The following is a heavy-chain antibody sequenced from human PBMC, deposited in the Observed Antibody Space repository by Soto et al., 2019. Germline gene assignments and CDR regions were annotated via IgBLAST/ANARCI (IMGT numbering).Heavy chain of an antibody. CDR1: GFTFRTYW. J-gene: IGHJ6*02. D-gene: IGHD5-18*01. CDR3: ARDGSTSWYSYDYHGMDV. V-gene: IGHV3-7*05. CDR2: INLDGSEK. Sequence: GGSLRLSCAASGFTFRTYWLSWVRQVPGKGLEWVANINLDGSEKNYVDSVKGRFTISRDNSRNSLYLQMSSLSAEDTALYYCARDGSTSWYSYDYHGMDVWGQGTTVTVSS.